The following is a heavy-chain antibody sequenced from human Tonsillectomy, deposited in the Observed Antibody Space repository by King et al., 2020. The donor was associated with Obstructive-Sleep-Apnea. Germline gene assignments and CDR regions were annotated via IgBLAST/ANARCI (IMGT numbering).Heavy chain of an antibody. V-gene: IGHV4-30-4*01. D-gene: IGHD3-10*02. CDR1: GGSISSGDYY. Sequence: VQLQESGPGLVKPSQTLSLTCTVSGGSISSGDYYWSWIRQPPGKGLEWIGYIYYSGSTYYNPSLKSRVTISVDTSKNQFSLKLSAVTAADTSVYYCARAAYYYVSTIDYWGQGTLVTVSS. CDR3: ARAAYYYVSTIDY. CDR2: IYYSGST. J-gene: IGHJ4*02.